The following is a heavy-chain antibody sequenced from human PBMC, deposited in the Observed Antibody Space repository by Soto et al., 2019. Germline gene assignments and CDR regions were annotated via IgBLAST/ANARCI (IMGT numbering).Heavy chain of an antibody. V-gene: IGHV1-2*02. CDR1: GYTFTGYY. CDR3: ARDLVGYYDILTGYSGTPTNWFDP. CDR2: INPNSGGT. J-gene: IGHJ5*02. Sequence: ASVKVSCKASGYTFTGYYMHWVRQAPGRGLEWMGWINPNSGGTNYAQKFQGRVTMTRDTSISTAYMELSRLRSDDTAVYYCARDLVGYYDILTGYSGTPTNWFDPWGQGTLVTVSS. D-gene: IGHD3-9*01.